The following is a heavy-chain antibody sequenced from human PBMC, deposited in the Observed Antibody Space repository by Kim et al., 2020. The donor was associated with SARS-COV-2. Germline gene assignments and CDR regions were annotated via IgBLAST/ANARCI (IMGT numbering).Heavy chain of an antibody. CDR2: IYHSETT. CDR1: GDSISDYF. D-gene: IGHD6-19*01. V-gene: IGHV4-59*01. Sequence: SETLSLTCTVSGDSISDYFWSWIRQSPGKGLEWIGYIYHSETTNYNPSLKSRYTILADTPRNQFSLNLNSVTAADTAVYYCARSKMVVAGAGGFDFWGQGALVTVSS. CDR3: ARSKMVVAGAGGFDF. J-gene: IGHJ4*02.